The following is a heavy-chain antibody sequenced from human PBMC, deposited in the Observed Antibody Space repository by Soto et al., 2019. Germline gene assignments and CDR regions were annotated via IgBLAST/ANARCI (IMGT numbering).Heavy chain of an antibody. V-gene: IGHV4-59*01. CDR2: MYNTGST. CDR1: GGTISRYY. D-gene: IGHD2-21*02. CDR3: ARDLWGYCGTDCYPLDV. Sequence: QVQLQESGPGLVKPSETLSLTCTVSGGTISRYYWSWIRQTPGKGLEWIGYMYNTGSTVYNPSFKSRVTISVDTSKNQFSLKLNSVTAADTAVYYCARDLWGYCGTDCYPLDVWGQGTSVTVYS. J-gene: IGHJ6*02.